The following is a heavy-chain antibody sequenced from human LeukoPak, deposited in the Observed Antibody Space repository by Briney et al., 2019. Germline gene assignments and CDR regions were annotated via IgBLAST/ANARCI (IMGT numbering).Heavy chain of an antibody. CDR3: ARSPPPIYSSSWYYFDY. CDR1: GFTFGSYS. D-gene: IGHD6-13*01. V-gene: IGHV3-23*01. Sequence: GGSLRLSCAASGFTFGSYSMNWVRQAPGKGLEWVSAISGSDAGTYYADSVKGRFTISRDNSKNTLYLQMNSLRTEDTAVYYCARSPPPIYSSSWYYFDYWGQGTLVTVSS. J-gene: IGHJ4*02. CDR2: ISGSDAGT.